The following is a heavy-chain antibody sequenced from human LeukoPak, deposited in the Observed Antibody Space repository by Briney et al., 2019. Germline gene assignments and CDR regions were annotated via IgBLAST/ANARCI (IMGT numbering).Heavy chain of an antibody. Sequence: GGSLRLSCAASGFTFSNYAMSWVRQAPGKGLEWISAITGSGGSTNYADSVKDRFTISRDNSKNTLFLEMNSLRAEDTAVYYCAKVKGESNYIYYYMDVWGKGTTVTVSS. CDR1: GFTFSNYA. D-gene: IGHD4-11*01. CDR2: ITGSGGST. V-gene: IGHV3-23*01. J-gene: IGHJ6*03. CDR3: AKVKGESNYIYYYMDV.